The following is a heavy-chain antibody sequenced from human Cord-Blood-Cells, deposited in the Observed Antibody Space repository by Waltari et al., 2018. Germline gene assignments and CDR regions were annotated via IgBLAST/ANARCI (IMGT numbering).Heavy chain of an antibody. CDR2: IYYSGST. V-gene: IGHV4-31*03. D-gene: IGHD2-2*02. Sequence: QVQLQESGPGLVKPSQTLSLTCTVSGGSISSGGYYWSWIRQHPGKGLEGIGYIYYSGSTHYNPSLKSRVTISVDTSKNRFSLKLSAVTAADTAVYYCARDASGYCSSTSCYTGGSYFDYWGQGTLVTVSS. CDR1: GGSISSGGYY. CDR3: ARDASGYCSSTSCYTGGSYFDY. J-gene: IGHJ4*02.